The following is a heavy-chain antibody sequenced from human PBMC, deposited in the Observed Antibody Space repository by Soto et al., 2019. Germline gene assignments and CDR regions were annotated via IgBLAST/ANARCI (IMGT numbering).Heavy chain of an antibody. CDR3: ARTIYGDNVDY. CDR2: MNPNSGNT. CDR1: GYTFTSYD. D-gene: IGHD4-17*01. J-gene: IGHJ4*02. V-gene: IGHV1-8*01. Sequence: QVQLVQSGAEVKKPGASVKVSCKASGYTFTSYDINWVRQATGQGLEWLGWMNPNSGNTGYAKKFQGRVTMTRNTSLITAYMELSSLRSAYTAVYYCARTIYGDNVDYWGQGTLGTFSS.